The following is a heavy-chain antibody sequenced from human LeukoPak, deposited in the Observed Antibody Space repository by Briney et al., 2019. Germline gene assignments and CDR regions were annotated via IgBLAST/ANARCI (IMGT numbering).Heavy chain of an antibody. D-gene: IGHD3-22*01. Sequence: PSETLSLTCTVSGGSISSGDYSWSWIRQPPGKGLEWIGYIYYSGSTYYNPSLKSRVTISVDTSKNQFSLKLSSVTAADTAVYYCARVLYYYDSSGGYWGQGTLVTVSS. J-gene: IGHJ4*02. CDR2: IYYSGST. CDR1: GGSISSGDYS. V-gene: IGHV4-30-4*01. CDR3: ARVLYYYDSSGGY.